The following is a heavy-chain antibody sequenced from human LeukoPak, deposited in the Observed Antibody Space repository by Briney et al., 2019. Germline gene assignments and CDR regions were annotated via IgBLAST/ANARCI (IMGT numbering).Heavy chain of an antibody. Sequence: PGRSLRLSCAGSGFTLSSYGMHWVRQAPGKGLEWVAVIWYDGSNKYYADSVKGRFTISRDNSKNTLYLQMNSLRAEDTAVYYCARDYVMVLGNRGYSSSWYRLSIDYYYYYGMDVWGQGTTVTVSS. J-gene: IGHJ6*02. D-gene: IGHD6-13*01. CDR1: GFTLSSYG. CDR3: ARDYVMVLGNRGYSSSWYRLSIDYYYYYGMDV. CDR2: IWYDGSNK. V-gene: IGHV3-33*01.